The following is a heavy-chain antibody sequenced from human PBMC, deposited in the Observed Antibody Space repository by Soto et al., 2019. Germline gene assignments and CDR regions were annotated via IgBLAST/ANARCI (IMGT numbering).Heavy chain of an antibody. D-gene: IGHD3-3*01. J-gene: IGHJ3*02. V-gene: IGHV1-18*01. Sequence: ASVKVSCKASGYTFTSYGISWVRQAPGQGLEWMGWISAYNGNTNYAQKLQGRVTMTTDTSTSTAYMELRSLRSDDTAVYYCARIYDFWSGYDAFDIWGQGTMVTVSS. CDR1: GYTFTSYG. CDR3: ARIYDFWSGYDAFDI. CDR2: ISAYNGNT.